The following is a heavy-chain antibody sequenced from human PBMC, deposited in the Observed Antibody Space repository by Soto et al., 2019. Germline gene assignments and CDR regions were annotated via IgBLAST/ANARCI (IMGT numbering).Heavy chain of an antibody. V-gene: IGHV3-23*01. CDR2: IGGSGGSP. J-gene: IGHJ4*02. CDR3: AKTAEAVAGTVYGY. D-gene: IGHD6-19*01. CDR1: GFTFSNYA. Sequence: QPGGSLRLSCAAPGFTFSNYAMGWVRQAPGKGLEWVSAIGGSGGSPYYADSVKGRFTISRDNSKSTLYLQMNSLRAEDTAVYYCAKTAEAVAGTVYGYWGQGTLVTVSS.